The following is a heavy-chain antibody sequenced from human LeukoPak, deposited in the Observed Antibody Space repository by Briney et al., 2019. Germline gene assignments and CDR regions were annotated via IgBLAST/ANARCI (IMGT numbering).Heavy chain of an antibody. CDR2: ISGSGGST. V-gene: IGHV3-23*01. D-gene: IGHD3-22*01. J-gene: IGHJ6*03. CDR3: ARVPSVGHFDSSGYSRPYYYYYMDV. CDR1: GFTFSSYA. Sequence: GGSLRLSCAASGFTFSSYAMSWARQAPGKGLEWVSAISGSGGSTYYADSVKGRFTISRDNSKNTLYLQMNSLRAEDTAVYYCARVPSVGHFDSSGYSRPYYYYYMDVWGKGTTVTVSS.